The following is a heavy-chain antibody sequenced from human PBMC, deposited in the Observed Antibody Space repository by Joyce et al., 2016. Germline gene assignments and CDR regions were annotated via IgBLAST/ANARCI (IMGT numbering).Heavy chain of an antibody. CDR1: GDTFSSYA. J-gene: IGHJ6*02. D-gene: IGHD3-16*02. Sequence: QVHLVQSGAEVKKPGSSVKVSCRSSGDTFSSYAFTWVRQAPGQGLEWMEHIIPIFGISKYARNFQGRVTMTADESTTTVYMELSSLTSEDTAFYYCARLAAEGGTYRPRMDVWGQGTTVTVSS. CDR2: IIPIFGIS. V-gene: IGHV1-69*01. CDR3: ARLAAEGGTYRPRMDV.